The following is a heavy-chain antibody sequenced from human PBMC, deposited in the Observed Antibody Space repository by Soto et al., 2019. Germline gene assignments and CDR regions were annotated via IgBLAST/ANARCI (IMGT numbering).Heavy chain of an antibody. V-gene: IGHV1-18*04. CDR1: GYTFNTYF. D-gene: IGHD5-12*01. Sequence: QVQLLQSGSETKKPGASVRISCKVSGYTFNTYFISGVSWVRQAPGQGLEWVGWTNAYSGESNNARRFQGRITLTADQSTNTVYLELNSLRPDDPAVYFCTRDDRQAFGRLGCDHYDFWGQVTLVTVAS. CDR2: TNAYSGES. CDR3: TRDDRQAFGRLGCDHYDF. J-gene: IGHJ4*02.